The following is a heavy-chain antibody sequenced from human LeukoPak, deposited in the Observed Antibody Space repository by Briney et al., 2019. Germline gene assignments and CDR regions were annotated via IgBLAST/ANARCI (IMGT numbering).Heavy chain of an antibody. J-gene: IGHJ6*03. CDR3: ARNIAVAGRGDYMDV. V-gene: IGHV4-59*04. D-gene: IGHD6-19*01. CDR2: IYYSGST. CDR1: GGSISSYY. Sequence: SETLSLTCTVSGGSISSYYWSWLRQPPGKGLEWIGTIYYSGSTYYNPSLKSRVTISVDTSKNQFSLKLTSVTAADTAVYYCARNIAVAGRGDYMDVWGKGTTVTISS.